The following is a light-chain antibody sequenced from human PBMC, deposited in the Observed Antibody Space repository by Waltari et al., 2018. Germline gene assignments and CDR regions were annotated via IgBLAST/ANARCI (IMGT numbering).Light chain of an antibody. V-gene: IGLV2-23*02. J-gene: IGLJ3*02. CDR3: CSYAGSSTFKV. CDR1: SRDVGSYNL. Sequence: QSALTQPASVSGSPGQSLTISCTGTSRDVGSYNLVSWYQQHPGKAPKLMIYEVSKRPSGVSNRFSGSKSGNTASLTISGLQAEDEADYYCCSYAGSSTFKVFGGGTKLTVL. CDR2: EVS.